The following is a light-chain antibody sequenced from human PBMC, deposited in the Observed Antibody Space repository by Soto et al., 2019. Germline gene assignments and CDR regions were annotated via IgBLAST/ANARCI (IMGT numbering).Light chain of an antibody. Sequence: IQMTQSPSSLSASIGDTVTITCRASQTIDRYLNWFQQKSGQAPKLLMNAASTLRSGVPSRFSASGSGTDFTLTISSLQPEDYATYYCQQYNSFIWTFGQGTKVDIK. V-gene: IGKV1-39*01. CDR2: AAS. J-gene: IGKJ1*01. CDR1: QTIDRY. CDR3: QQYNSFIWT.